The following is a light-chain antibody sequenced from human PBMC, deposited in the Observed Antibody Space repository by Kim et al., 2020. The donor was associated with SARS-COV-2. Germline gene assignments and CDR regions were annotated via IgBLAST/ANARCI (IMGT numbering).Light chain of an antibody. CDR2: DAA. J-gene: IGKJ4*01. Sequence: SSNYLAWYQQKPGQAPRIIIFDAASRATGIPDRFSGGGSGTVFTLTISRLEPEDFAVYYCHQYGSSPLTFGGGTKVDIK. CDR3: HQYGSSPLT. CDR1: SSNY. V-gene: IGKV3-20*01.